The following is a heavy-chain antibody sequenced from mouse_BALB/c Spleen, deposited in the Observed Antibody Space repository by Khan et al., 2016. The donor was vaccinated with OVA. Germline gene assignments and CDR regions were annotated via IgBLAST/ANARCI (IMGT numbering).Heavy chain of an antibody. J-gene: IGHJ3*01. Sequence: VELVESGAELAKPGASVKMSCKASGYTFTNYWMHWVKQRPGQGLEWIGYINPSTDYTEYNQKFKDKASLTADKSSSTAYMQLTSLTSEDSALYYCVNHGSSSAWFTYWCQGTLVTVSA. CDR1: GYTFTNYW. CDR3: VNHGSSSAWFTY. V-gene: IGHV1-7*01. D-gene: IGHD1-1*01. CDR2: INPSTDYT.